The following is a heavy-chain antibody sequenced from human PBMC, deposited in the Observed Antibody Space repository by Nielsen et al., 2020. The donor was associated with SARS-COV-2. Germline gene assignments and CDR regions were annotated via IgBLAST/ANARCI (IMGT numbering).Heavy chain of an antibody. V-gene: IGHV3-30*03. CDR2: ISYDGSNK. D-gene: IGHD1-26*01. Sequence: GESLKISCAASGFTFSSYGMHWVRQAPGKGLEWVAVISYDGSNKYYADSVKGRFTISRDNSKNTLYLQMNSLRAEDTAVYYCATIGYWGQGTLVTVSS. CDR3: ATIGY. J-gene: IGHJ4*02. CDR1: GFTFSSYG.